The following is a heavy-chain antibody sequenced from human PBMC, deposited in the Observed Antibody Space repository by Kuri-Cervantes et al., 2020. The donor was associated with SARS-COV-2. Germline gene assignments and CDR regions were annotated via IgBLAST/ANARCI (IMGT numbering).Heavy chain of an antibody. CDR3: ARYFGVITVDY. V-gene: IGHV3-21*01. Sequence: GESLKISCAASGFTFSSYSMLWVRQAPGKGLEWVSSINTDGCHKNYADSVKGRFTISRDSAKSSLYLQMNSLGVEDTAVYYCARYFGVITVDYWGRGTLVTVSS. D-gene: IGHD3-3*01. CDR2: INTDGCHK. J-gene: IGHJ4*02. CDR1: GFTFSSYS.